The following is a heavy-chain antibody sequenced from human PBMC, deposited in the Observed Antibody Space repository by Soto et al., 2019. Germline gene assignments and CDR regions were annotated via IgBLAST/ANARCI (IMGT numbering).Heavy chain of an antibody. CDR3: AKKGYTGYDLSHFAY. V-gene: IGHV3-30*18. D-gene: IGHD5-12*01. Sequence: QVQLVESGGGVVQPGRSLRLSCAASGFTFSSYGMHWVRQPPGKGLEWLAVISYDGTKKYNADSVKGRITISRDNSKNTVYLELNTLRPEDTAVYYCAKKGYTGYDLSHFAYWGQGTLVTVSS. CDR2: ISYDGTKK. CDR1: GFTFSSYG. J-gene: IGHJ4*02.